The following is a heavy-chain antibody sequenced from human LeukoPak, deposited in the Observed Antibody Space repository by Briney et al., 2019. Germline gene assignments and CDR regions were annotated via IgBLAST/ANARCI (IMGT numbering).Heavy chain of an antibody. CDR3: ATAHICSGGSCYSVVDY. CDR1: GYTFTDYY. V-gene: IGHV1-69-2*01. CDR2: VDPEDGET. J-gene: IGHJ4*02. D-gene: IGHD2-15*01. Sequence: ASVKVSCKVSGYTFTDYYMHGVQQAPGKGLEWMGLVDPEDGETIYAEKFQGRVTITADTSTDTAYMELSSLRSEDTAVYYCATAHICSGGSCYSVVDYWGQGTLVTVSS.